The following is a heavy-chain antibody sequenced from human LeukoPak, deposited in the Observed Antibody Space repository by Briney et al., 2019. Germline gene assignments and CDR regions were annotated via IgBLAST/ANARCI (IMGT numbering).Heavy chain of an antibody. CDR3: ASSVGGYFDY. CDR2: IYSGGST. CDR1: GFTFSSYA. V-gene: IGHV3-53*04. J-gene: IGHJ4*02. Sequence: GGSLRLSCAASGFTFSSYAMSWVRQAPGKGLEWVSVIYSGGSTYYADSVKGRFTISRHNSKNTLYLQMNSLRAEDTAVYYCASSVGGYFDYWGQGTLVTVSS.